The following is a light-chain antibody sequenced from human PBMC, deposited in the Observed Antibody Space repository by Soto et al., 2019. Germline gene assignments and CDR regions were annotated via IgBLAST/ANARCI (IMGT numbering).Light chain of an antibody. J-gene: IGKJ4*01. CDR1: QGIDYY. CDR2: AAS. Sequence: DIQMTQSPAAMSASVGDRVTITCRASQGIDYYLLWFQQKPGKVPKRLIYAASRLEDGVPSRFSGTGSGTEFTLTISSLQHEDFETYYCLQHSSYHLTLGGGTKVDIK. V-gene: IGKV1-17*03. CDR3: LQHSSYHLT.